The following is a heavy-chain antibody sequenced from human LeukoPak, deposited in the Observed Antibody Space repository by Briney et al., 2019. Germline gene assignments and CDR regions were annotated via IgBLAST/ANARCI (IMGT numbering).Heavy chain of an antibody. CDR3: ARIGRYCSGGSCLPFDY. J-gene: IGHJ4*02. CDR2: IYYSGST. V-gene: IGHV4-39*07. Sequence: SETLSLTCTVSGGSISSSSYYWGWIRQPPGKGLEWIGSIYYSGSTYYNPSLKSRVTISVDTSKNQFSLKLSSVTAADTAVYYCARIGRYCSGGSCLPFDYWGQGTLVTVSS. D-gene: IGHD2-15*01. CDR1: GGSISSSSYY.